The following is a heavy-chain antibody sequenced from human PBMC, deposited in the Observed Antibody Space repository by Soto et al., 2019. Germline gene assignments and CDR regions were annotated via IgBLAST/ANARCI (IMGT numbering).Heavy chain of an antibody. Sequence: QVQLVESGGGVVQPGRSLRLSCAASGFTFSSYGMHWVRQAPGKGLEWVAVIWYDGSNKYYADSVKGRFTISRDNSKNTLYLQMNSLRAEDTAVYYCARGIHDSGGKVPGWFDPWGQGTLVTVSS. CDR3: ARGIHDSGGKVPGWFDP. J-gene: IGHJ5*02. V-gene: IGHV3-33*01. CDR1: GFTFSSYG. D-gene: IGHD4-17*01. CDR2: IWYDGSNK.